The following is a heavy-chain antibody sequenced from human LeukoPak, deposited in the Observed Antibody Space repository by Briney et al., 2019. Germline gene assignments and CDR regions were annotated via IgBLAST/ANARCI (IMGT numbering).Heavy chain of an antibody. J-gene: IGHJ4*02. D-gene: IGHD2-15*01. Sequence: SETLSLTCTVSGVSIRSSYYYWGWIRQPPGKGLEWIGEINHSGSTNYNPSLKSRVTISVDTSKKQFSLRLSSVTAADTAVYYCARGLSAIVYWGQGTLVTVSS. CDR2: INHSGST. CDR1: GVSIRSSYYY. CDR3: ARGLSAIVY. V-gene: IGHV4-39*07.